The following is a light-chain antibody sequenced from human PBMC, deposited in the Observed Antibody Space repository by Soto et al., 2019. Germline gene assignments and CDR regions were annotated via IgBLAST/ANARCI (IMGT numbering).Light chain of an antibody. J-gene: IGKJ4*01. CDR1: QSVSSSY. Sequence: EIVLTQSPGTLSLSPGERATLSCRASQSVSSSYLAWYQQKPGQAPRLLIYGTSSRATGIPDRFSGSGSRTDFTLTISRLEPEDFAVYYCQHYVSSPLTFGGGTKVQSK. V-gene: IGKV3-20*01. CDR2: GTS. CDR3: QHYVSSPLT.